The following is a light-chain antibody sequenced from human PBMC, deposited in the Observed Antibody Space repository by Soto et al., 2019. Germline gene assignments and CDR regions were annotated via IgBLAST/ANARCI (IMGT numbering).Light chain of an antibody. CDR2: GNS. V-gene: IGLV1-40*01. CDR1: SSNIGAGYD. J-gene: IGLJ2*01. Sequence: QSVLTQPPSVSGAPGQRVTISCTGSSSNIGAGYDVHWYQQLPGTAPKLLIYGNSNRPSGVPDRFSGSKSGTSASLAITGLQAEDYADYYCQSYDSSLSGPVFGGGTKLTVL. CDR3: QSYDSSLSGPV.